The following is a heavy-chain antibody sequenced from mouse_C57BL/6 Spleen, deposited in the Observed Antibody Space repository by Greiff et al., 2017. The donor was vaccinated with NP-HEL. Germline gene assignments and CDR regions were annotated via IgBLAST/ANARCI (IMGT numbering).Heavy chain of an antibody. V-gene: IGHV1-15*01. D-gene: IGHD3-2*02. CDR2: IDPETGGT. CDR3: TRRAAQATLYYAMDY. Sequence: QVQLKQSGAELVRPGASVTLSCKASGYTFTDYEMHWVKQTPVHGLEWIGAIDPETGGTAYNQKFKGKAILTADKSSSTAYMELRSLTSEDSAVYYCTRRAAQATLYYAMDYWGQGTSVTVSS. CDR1: GYTFTDYE. J-gene: IGHJ4*01.